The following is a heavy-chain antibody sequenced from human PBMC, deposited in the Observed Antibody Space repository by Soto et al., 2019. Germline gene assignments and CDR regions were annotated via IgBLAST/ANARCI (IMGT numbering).Heavy chain of an antibody. Sequence: GRSLRLSCAASGFTFSSYWMSWVRQAPGEGLEWVANIKQDGSEKYYVDSVKGRFTISRDNAKNSLYLQMNSLRAEDTAVYYCARDEYDSSGYYWYYYYGMDVWGQGTTVTVSS. CDR2: IKQDGSEK. V-gene: IGHV3-7*03. D-gene: IGHD3-22*01. CDR3: ARDEYDSSGYYWYYYYGMDV. J-gene: IGHJ6*02. CDR1: GFTFSSYW.